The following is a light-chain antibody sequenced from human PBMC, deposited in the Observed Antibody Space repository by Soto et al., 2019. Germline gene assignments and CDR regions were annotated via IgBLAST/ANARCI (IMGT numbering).Light chain of an antibody. J-gene: IGLJ1*01. V-gene: IGLV2-23*02. Sequence: QSVLTQPASVSWSPGQSITISCTGTSSDVGSYNLVSWYQQHPGKAPKLMIYEVSKRPSGVSNRFSGSKSGTTASLTISGLQAEDEADYYCCSYAGSSTYVFGTGTKVTVL. CDR1: SSDVGSYNL. CDR2: EVS. CDR3: CSYAGSSTYV.